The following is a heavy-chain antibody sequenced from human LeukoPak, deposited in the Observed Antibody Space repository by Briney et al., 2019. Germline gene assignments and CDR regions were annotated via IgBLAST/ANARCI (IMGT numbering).Heavy chain of an antibody. CDR3: ARDVPHNCFDP. CDR2: IYPSGGWT. V-gene: IGHV1-46*01. J-gene: IGHJ5*02. Sequence: ASVKVSCKASGASFINYYIHWVRQAPGQGLEWVGLIYPSGGWTNYAQKFQGRATMTTDTSTSTVYMELSSLRSEDTAIYYCARDVPHNCFDPWGQGTLVTVSP. CDR1: GASFINYY.